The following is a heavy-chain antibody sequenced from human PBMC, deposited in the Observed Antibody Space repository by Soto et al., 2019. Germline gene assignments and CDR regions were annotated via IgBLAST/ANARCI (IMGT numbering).Heavy chain of an antibody. Sequence: ASVKVSCKASGYTFATFDINWVRQAAGQGLEWMGWMNPNSGDTGCAQKFQGRVTMTRNTSISTAYMELSSLRSEDTAVYYCARMNYDILTDYSPNWFDPWGQGTLVTSPQ. D-gene: IGHD3-9*01. V-gene: IGHV1-8*01. CDR1: GYTFATFD. CDR3: ARMNYDILTDYSPNWFDP. J-gene: IGHJ5*02. CDR2: MNPNSGDT.